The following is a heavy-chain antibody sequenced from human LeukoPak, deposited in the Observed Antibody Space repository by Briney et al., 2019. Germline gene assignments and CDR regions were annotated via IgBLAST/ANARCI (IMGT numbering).Heavy chain of an antibody. V-gene: IGHV3-23*01. J-gene: IGHJ4*02. Sequence: GGSLRLSCAASAFTFSSYSMSWVRQAPGKGLEWVSAISGSGGSTYYADSVKGRFTISRNNSKNTLYLQMNSLRAEDTAVYYCAKMQYSSGWYEGYYFDYWGQGTLVTVSS. D-gene: IGHD6-19*01. CDR3: AKMQYSSGWYEGYYFDY. CDR1: AFTFSSYS. CDR2: ISGSGGST.